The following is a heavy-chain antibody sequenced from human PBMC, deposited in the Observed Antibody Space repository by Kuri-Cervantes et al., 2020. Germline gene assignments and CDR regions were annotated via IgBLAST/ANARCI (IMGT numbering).Heavy chain of an antibody. D-gene: IGHD3-10*01. CDR2: IPWNGGSI. V-gene: IGHV3-9*01. CDR1: GFTFDDYV. J-gene: IGHJ2*01. CDR3: AKVNGSGSYLYWYFDL. Sequence: SLRLSCAASGFTFDDYVMYWVRQGPGKGLEWVSGIPWNGGSIVYADSVKGRFTISRDNARNSLYLQMNSLRAEDTALYYCAKVNGSGSYLYWYFDLWGRGTLVTVSS.